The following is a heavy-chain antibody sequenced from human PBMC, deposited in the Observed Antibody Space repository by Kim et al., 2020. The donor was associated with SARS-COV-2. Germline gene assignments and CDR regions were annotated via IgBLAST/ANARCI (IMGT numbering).Heavy chain of an antibody. D-gene: IGHD4-17*01. CDR1: GFTFSSSG. V-gene: IGHV3-33*01. Sequence: GGSLRLSCAASGFTFSSSGMHWVRQAPGKGLEWVADIWYDGSNKYYADSVKGRFTISRYNSKYTLYLQMNSLRAEDTAVYYCAGGSGDYSVDWGQGTLVTVSS. CDR3: AGGSGDYSVD. CDR2: IWYDGSNK. J-gene: IGHJ1*01.